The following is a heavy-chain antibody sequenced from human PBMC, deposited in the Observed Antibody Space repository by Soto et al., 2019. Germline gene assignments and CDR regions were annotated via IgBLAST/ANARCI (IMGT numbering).Heavy chain of an antibody. V-gene: IGHV1-46*04. CDR2: INPSGGST. Sequence: QVQLVQSRAEVKKPGASVKVSCKASGYTFTSYYMHWVRQAPGQGLEWMGIINPSGGSTSYTQKWRGGVTMTRDKSTTTVYMELSSLRSEDTAVYYCARDSEGEPGLVYYYYYGRDVWGQGTTVTFSS. CDR1: GYTFTSYY. J-gene: IGHJ6*02. CDR3: ARDSEGEPGLVYYYYYGRDV. D-gene: IGHD6-19*01.